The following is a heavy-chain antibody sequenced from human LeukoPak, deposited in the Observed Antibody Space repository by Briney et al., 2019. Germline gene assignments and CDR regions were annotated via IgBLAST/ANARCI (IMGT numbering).Heavy chain of an antibody. V-gene: IGHV5-51*01. J-gene: IGHJ4*02. CDR2: IYPGASDT. CDR1: GYSFTSYW. CDR3: ARGIYFDY. D-gene: IGHD2-15*01. Sequence: GESLKISCQGSGYSFTSYWIGWVRQLPGQGLEWMGIIYPGASDTRYSPSFQGQVTISADKSISTAYLQWSSMKASDTAMYYCARGIYFDYWGQGTLVTVSS.